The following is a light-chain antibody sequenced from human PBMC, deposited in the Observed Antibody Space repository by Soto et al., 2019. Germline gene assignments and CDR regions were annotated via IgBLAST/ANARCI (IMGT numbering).Light chain of an antibody. CDR2: RSD. CDR3: VAWDDSLSGVV. V-gene: IGLV1-47*01. J-gene: IGLJ2*01. Sequence: QSVLTQPPSASGTPGQKFTVSCSGSSSNIGSNYVYRYQHLPGTAPKLLIYRSDQRPSGVPDRFSGSKSGTSASLAISGLRSEDEADYYCVAWDDSLSGVVFGGGTKLTVL. CDR1: SSNIGSNY.